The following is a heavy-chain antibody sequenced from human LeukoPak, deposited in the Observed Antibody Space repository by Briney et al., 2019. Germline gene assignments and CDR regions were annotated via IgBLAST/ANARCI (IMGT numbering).Heavy chain of an antibody. CDR2: INHSGST. CDR3: ARGGRITMVRGVMPLRYMDV. CDR1: GWSFSCYY. D-gene: IGHD3-10*01. J-gene: IGHJ6*03. Sequence: SETLSLTCAVYGWSFSCYYWSWIRQPPGKGLEWIGGINHSGSTNYNPSLKSRVTISVDTSKNPFSLKLSSVTAADTAVYHCARGGRITMVRGVMPLRYMDVWGKGTTVTVSS. V-gene: IGHV4-34*01.